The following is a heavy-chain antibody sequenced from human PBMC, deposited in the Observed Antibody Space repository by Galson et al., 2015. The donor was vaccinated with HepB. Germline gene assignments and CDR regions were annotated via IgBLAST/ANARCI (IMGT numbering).Heavy chain of an antibody. CDR2: ISTHGANI. J-gene: IGHJ4*03. V-gene: IGHV3-48*04. Sequence: SLRLSCAASGFTFSRHTMSWLRQTPGKGLQWVSYISTHGANIYYADSVKGRFTVARDNAKNTMFLQMNSLRAEDTAVYYCATVVIGSVAEWGLDDWGQGALVTVS. CDR3: ATVVIGSVAEWGLDD. CDR1: GFTFSRHT. D-gene: IGHD2-21*01.